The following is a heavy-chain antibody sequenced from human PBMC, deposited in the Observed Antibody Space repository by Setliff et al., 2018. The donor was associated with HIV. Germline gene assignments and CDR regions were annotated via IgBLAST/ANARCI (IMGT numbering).Heavy chain of an antibody. J-gene: IGHJ6*03. Sequence: SETLSLTCAVYGGSFSGYYWTWIRQPPGKGLEWIGEITHSRRTNYSPSLKSRVAISLDTSKNQFSLKLSSVTAADTAIYYCARELGSFPYYMDVWGKGTTVTVSS. CDR2: ITHSRRT. V-gene: IGHV4-34*01. CDR1: GGSFSGYY. D-gene: IGHD3-10*01. CDR3: ARELGSFPYYMDV.